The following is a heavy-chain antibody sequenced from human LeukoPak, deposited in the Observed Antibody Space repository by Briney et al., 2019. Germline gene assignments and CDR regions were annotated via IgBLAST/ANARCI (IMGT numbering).Heavy chain of an antibody. Sequence: SVKVSCKASGGTFSSYAISWVRQAPGQGLEWMGGIIPIFGTANYAQKFQGRVTITTDESTSTAYMELSSLRSEDTAVYYCARDGGRIQLWSNFDYWGQGTLVTVSS. CDR3: ARDGGRIQLWSNFDY. CDR1: GGTFSSYA. V-gene: IGHV1-69*05. J-gene: IGHJ4*02. CDR2: IIPIFGTA. D-gene: IGHD5-18*01.